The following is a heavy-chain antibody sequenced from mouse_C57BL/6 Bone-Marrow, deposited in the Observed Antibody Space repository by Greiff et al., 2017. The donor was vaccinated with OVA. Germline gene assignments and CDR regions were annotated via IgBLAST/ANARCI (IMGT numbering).Heavy chain of an antibody. CDR1: GYAFSSSW. CDR3: AGEVQATYYAMDY. Sequence: QVQLQQSGPELVKPGASVKISCKASGYAFSSSWMNWVKQRPGKGLEWIGRIYPGDGDTNYNGKFKGKATLTADKSSSTPYMQLSSLTSEDSAVYFCAGEVQATYYAMDYWGKGTSVTVSS. V-gene: IGHV1-82*01. J-gene: IGHJ4*01. CDR2: IYPGDGDT. D-gene: IGHD3-2*02.